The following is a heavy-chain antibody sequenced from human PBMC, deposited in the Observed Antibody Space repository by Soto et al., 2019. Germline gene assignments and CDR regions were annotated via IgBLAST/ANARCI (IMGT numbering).Heavy chain of an antibody. CDR1: GGSFSGYY. Sequence: PSETLSLTCAVYGGSFSGYYWSWIRQPPGKGLEWIGEINHSGSTNYNPPLKSRVTISVDTSKNQFSLKLSSVTAADTAVYYCARGGVRDWFDPWGQGTLVTVSS. V-gene: IGHV4-34*01. D-gene: IGHD3-10*01. J-gene: IGHJ5*02. CDR3: ARGGVRDWFDP. CDR2: INHSGST.